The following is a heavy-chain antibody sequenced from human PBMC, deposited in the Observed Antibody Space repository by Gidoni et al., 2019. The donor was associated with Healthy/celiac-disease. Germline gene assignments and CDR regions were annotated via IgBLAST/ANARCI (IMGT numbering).Heavy chain of an antibody. CDR1: GCTFSSYA. Sequence: EVQLVESGGGLVQPGGSLRLSCSASGCTFSSYAMHWVRQAPGKGLEYVSAISSDGCSTYYADSVKGRFTISRDNSKNTLYLQMSSLRAEDTAVYYCVKDRYSSGYYFDYWGQVTLVTVSS. CDR3: VKDRYSSGYYFDY. V-gene: IGHV3-64D*06. D-gene: IGHD3-22*01. CDR2: ISSDGCST. J-gene: IGHJ4*02.